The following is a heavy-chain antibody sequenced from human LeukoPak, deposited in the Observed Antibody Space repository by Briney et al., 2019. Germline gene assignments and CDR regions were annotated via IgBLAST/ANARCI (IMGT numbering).Heavy chain of an antibody. CDR3: AKGSFAVTAWFDP. Sequence: GRSLRLSCAASGFTFDDYAMHWVRQAPGKGLEWVSGISWNSGSIGYADSVKGRFTISRDNAKNSLYLQMNSLRAEDMALYYCAKGSFAVTAWFDPWGQGTLVTVSS. J-gene: IGHJ5*02. D-gene: IGHD4-11*01. CDR1: GFTFDDYA. V-gene: IGHV3-9*03. CDR2: ISWNSGSI.